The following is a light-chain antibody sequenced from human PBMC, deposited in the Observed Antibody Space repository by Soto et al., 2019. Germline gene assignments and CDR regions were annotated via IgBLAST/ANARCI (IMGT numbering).Light chain of an antibody. V-gene: IGKV3-15*01. Sequence: EVVMTQSPATLSVFPGERVTLSCRASQSVSSSLAWYQQKPGQAPRLLIYSAFTRATGIPARFSGSGSGTEFTLTIRSLESEDFAVYYCQQYIHGYTFGQGTKLEIK. CDR2: SAF. CDR3: QQYIHGYT. CDR1: QSVSSS. J-gene: IGKJ2*01.